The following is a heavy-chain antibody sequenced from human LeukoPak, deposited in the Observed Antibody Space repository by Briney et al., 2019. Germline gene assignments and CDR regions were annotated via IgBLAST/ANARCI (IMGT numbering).Heavy chain of an antibody. CDR2: IYPGDSDT. V-gene: IGHV5-51*01. CDR3: ARQYCSSTSCYGGFDY. CDR1: GYSFTTYW. Sequence: GESLKISCKGSGYSFTTYWIGWVRQMPGKGLEWMGIIYPGDSDTRYSPSFQGQVTISADKSISTAYLQWSSLKASDTAMYYCARQYCSSTSCYGGFDYWGQGTLVTVSS. D-gene: IGHD2-2*01. J-gene: IGHJ4*02.